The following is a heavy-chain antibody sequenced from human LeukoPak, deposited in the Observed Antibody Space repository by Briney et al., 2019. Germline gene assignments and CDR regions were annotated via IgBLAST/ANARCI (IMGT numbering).Heavy chain of an antibody. Sequence: EPGRSLRLSCAASGFTFTTYGMHWVRQAPGKGLEWVAVIWYDGNNKYYADSVKGRFTVSRDNSKNTLYLQMNSLRAEDTAVYFCAKAGYASGWYNEHFDNWGQGTLVTVSS. J-gene: IGHJ4*02. D-gene: IGHD6-19*01. CDR2: IWYDGNNK. V-gene: IGHV3-33*06. CDR3: AKAGYASGWYNEHFDN. CDR1: GFTFTTYG.